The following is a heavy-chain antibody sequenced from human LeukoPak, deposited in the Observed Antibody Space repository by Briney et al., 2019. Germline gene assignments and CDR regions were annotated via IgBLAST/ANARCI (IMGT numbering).Heavy chain of an antibody. D-gene: IGHD3-10*01. CDR3: ARGLTLLWFGNGWAFDI. CDR2: IYYSGST. Sequence: SETLSLTCTVSGGSISSYYWSWIRQPPGKRLEWIGHIYYSGSTNYNPSLKSRVTISVDTSKNQFSLKLSSVTAADTAVYYCARGLTLLWFGNGWAFDIWGQGTMVTVSS. J-gene: IGHJ3*02. CDR1: GGSISSYY. V-gene: IGHV4-59*12.